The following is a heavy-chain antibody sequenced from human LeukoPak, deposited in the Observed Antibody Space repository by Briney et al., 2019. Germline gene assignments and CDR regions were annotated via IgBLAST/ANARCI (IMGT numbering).Heavy chain of an antibody. J-gene: IGHJ4*02. CDR1: GGSISSYY. CDR2: IYYSGST. Sequence: PSETLSLTCTVSGGSISSYYWSWIRQPPGKGLEWIGYIYYSGSTNYNPSLKSRVTISVDTSKNQFSLKLSPVTAADTAVYYCARGLRFLEWLTQDYWGQGTLVTVSS. D-gene: IGHD3-3*01. V-gene: IGHV4-59*01. CDR3: ARGLRFLEWLTQDY.